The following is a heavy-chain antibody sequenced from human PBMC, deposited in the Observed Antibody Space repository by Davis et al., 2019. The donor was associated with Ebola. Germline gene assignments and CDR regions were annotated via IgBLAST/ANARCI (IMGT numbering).Heavy chain of an antibody. V-gene: IGHV3-49*03. J-gene: IGHJ3*02. Sequence: PGGSLRLSCAASGFTFSSYAMHWFRQAPGKGLEWVGFIRSKAYGGTTEYAASVKGRFTISRDDSKSIAYLQMNSLKTEDTAVYYCTRDPAGVIVVVPAALDDAFDIWGQGTMVTVSS. CDR2: IRSKAYGGTT. CDR3: TRDPAGVIVVVPAALDDAFDI. CDR1: GFTFSSYA. D-gene: IGHD2-2*01.